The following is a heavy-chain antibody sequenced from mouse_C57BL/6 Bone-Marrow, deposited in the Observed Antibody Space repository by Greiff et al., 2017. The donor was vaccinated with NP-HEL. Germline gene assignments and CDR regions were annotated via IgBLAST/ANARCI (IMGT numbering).Heavy chain of an antibody. CDR1: GYTFTSYW. D-gene: IGHD2-5*01. J-gene: IGHJ4*01. CDR2: IHPNSGST. Sequence: VQLQQPGAELVKPGASVKLSCKASGYTFTSYWMHWVKQRPGQGLEWIGMIHPNSGSTNYNEKFKSKATLTVDKSSSTAYMQLSSLTSEDSAVYYCASSLYRNYYAMDYWGQGTSVTVSS. V-gene: IGHV1-64*01. CDR3: ASSLYRNYYAMDY.